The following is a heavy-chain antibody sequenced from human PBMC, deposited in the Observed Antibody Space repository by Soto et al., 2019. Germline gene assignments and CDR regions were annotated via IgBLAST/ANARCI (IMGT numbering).Heavy chain of an antibody. V-gene: IGHV3-21*01. Sequence: PGGSLRLSCAASGFNFNSYTLNWVRQAPGTRLEWLSSISSSGYIFSTDSVRGRFTISRDNAKNSVYLQINSLRAEDTAVYFCARDCSGGSCYPGMDVWGQGTTVTVSS. J-gene: IGHJ6*02. D-gene: IGHD2-15*01. CDR2: ISSSGYI. CDR3: ARDCSGGSCYPGMDV. CDR1: GFNFNSYT.